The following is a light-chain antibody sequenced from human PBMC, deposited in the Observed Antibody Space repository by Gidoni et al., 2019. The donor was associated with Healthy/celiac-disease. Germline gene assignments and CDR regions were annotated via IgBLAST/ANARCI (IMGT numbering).Light chain of an antibody. V-gene: IGKV1-39*01. CDR2: AAS. CDR1: QSISSY. J-gene: IGKJ3*01. CDR3: QQSYSTPFT. Sequence: DIQMTQSPSSLSASVGDRVTITCRASQSISSYLNWYQQKPGKARKLLIYAASSLQSGVPSRFSGSGSGTDFTLTSSSLQPEDFATYYCQQSYSTPFTFGPGTKVDIK.